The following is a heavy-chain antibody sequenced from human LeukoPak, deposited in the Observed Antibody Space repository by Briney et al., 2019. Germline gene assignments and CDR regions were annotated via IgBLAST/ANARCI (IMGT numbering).Heavy chain of an antibody. CDR2: ISAYNGNT. J-gene: IGHJ3*02. CDR1: GYTFTGYY. V-gene: IGHV1-18*04. D-gene: IGHD6-19*01. Sequence: ASVKVSCKASGYTFTGYYMHWVRQAPGQGLEWMGWISAYNGNTNYAQKLQGRVTMTTDTSTSTAYMELRSLRSDDTAVYYCARDGDNSSGWYLGAFDIWGQGTMVTVSS. CDR3: ARDGDNSSGWYLGAFDI.